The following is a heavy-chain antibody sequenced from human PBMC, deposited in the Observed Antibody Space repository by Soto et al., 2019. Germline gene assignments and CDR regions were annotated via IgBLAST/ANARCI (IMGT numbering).Heavy chain of an antibody. CDR3: ARGARDFDY. CDR1: GFTFDTYV. D-gene: IGHD3-16*01. V-gene: IGHV3-33*01. CDR2: IWYDGGNK. Sequence: LRLSCAASGFTFDTYVMHWVRQAPGRGLEWVALIWYDGGNKYYGDSVKGRFTISRDNSKNTLYLQMNSLRAEDTAVYYCARGARDFDYWGQGTLVTVSS. J-gene: IGHJ4*02.